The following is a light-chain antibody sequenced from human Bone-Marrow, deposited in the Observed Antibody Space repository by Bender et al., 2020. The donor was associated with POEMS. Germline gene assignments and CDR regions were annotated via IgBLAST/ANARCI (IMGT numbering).Light chain of an antibody. J-gene: IGLJ3*02. Sequence: QSVPTQPPSASGTPGQRVTISCSGSSSNIGNHGVNWYQQLPGEAPKLLIYYDDLLTPGVSDRFSASKSGTSASLAISERQSEDEALYYCSAWDDSLSGWVFGGGTKLTVL. CDR2: YDD. V-gene: IGLV1-36*01. CDR3: SAWDDSLSGWV. CDR1: SSNIGNHG.